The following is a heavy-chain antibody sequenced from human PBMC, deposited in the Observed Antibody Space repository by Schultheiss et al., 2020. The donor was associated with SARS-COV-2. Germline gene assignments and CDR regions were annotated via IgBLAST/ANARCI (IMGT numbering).Heavy chain of an antibody. J-gene: IGHJ5*02. V-gene: IGHV4-31*11. CDR2: ISYSGST. CDR1: GGSISSGGYY. D-gene: IGHD2-21*01. Sequence: SETLSLTCAVSGGSISSGGYYWSWIRQHPGRGLEWIGHISYSGSTYYNPSLKSRVTISVDTSKNQFSLQLSSVTAADTAVYYCANLHMSGPYNWFDPWGQGTLVTVSS. CDR3: ANLHMSGPYNWFDP.